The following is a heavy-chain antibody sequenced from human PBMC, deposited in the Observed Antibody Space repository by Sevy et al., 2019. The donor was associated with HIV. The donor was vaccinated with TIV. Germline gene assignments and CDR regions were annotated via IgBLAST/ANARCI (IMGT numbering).Heavy chain of an antibody. CDR2: INHSGST. CDR1: GGSFSGYY. J-gene: IGHJ6*02. D-gene: IGHD3-10*01. Sequence: SETLSLTCAVYGGSFSGYYGSWIRQPPGKGLEWIGEINHSGSTNYNPSLKSRVTISVDTSKNQFSLKLSSVTAADTAVYYCARGLRITMVRGVPYYYYHYGMDVWGQGTTVTVSS. CDR3: ARGLRITMVRGVPYYYYHYGMDV. V-gene: IGHV4-34*01.